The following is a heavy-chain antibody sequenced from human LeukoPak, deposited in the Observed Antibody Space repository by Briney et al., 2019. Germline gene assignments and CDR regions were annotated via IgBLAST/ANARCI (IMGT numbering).Heavy chain of an antibody. CDR3: ARERVAGRRNDAFDI. CDR1: GFTFSSYS. CDR2: ISSSSSYI. J-gene: IGHJ3*02. Sequence: GGSLRLSCAASGFTFSSYSMNWVRQAPGKGLEWVSSISSSSSYIYYADSVKGRFTVSRDNAKNSLYLQMNSLRAEDTAVYYCARERVAGRRNDAFDIWGQGTMVTVSS. V-gene: IGHV3-21*01. D-gene: IGHD6-19*01.